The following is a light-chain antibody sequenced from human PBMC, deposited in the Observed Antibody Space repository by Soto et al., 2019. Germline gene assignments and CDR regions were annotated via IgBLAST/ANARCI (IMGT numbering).Light chain of an antibody. Sequence: DIQMTQSPSTLSASVGDRVTITCRASQSINIWLAWYQQKPGKAPKLLIYKASSLESGVPSRFSGSGSGTEFTLTISSLQPDDFATYYCQQYNSDFYTFGQGTKLEIK. CDR3: QQYNSDFYT. V-gene: IGKV1-5*03. CDR2: KAS. CDR1: QSINIW. J-gene: IGKJ2*01.